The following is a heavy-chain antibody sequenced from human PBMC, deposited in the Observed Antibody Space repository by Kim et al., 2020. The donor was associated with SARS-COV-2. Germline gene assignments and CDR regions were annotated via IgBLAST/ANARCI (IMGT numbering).Heavy chain of an antibody. CDR1: GFTVSSNY. CDR3: ARGLKVVVAATHYYYYGMDV. V-gene: IGHV3-53*01. J-gene: IGHJ6*02. CDR2: IYSGGST. D-gene: IGHD2-15*01. Sequence: GGSLRLSCAASGFTVSSNYMSWVRQAPGKGLEWVSVIYSGGSTYYADSVKGRFTISRDNSKNTLYLQMNSLRAEETAVYYCARGLKVVVAATHYYYYGMDVWGQGTTVTVSS.